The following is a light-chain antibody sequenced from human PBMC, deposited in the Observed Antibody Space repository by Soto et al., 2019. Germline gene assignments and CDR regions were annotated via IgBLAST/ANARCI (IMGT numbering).Light chain of an antibody. J-gene: IGKJ1*01. V-gene: IGKV3-15*01. Sequence: EIVLTQSPGTLSLYTGERATLSCRASQSLRTDLAWYQQKPGQAPRLLIYGASTRATGIPARFSGSGSGTEFTLTISSLQSEDFAVYYCQHYNNWPPWTFGQGTKVDI. CDR1: QSLRTD. CDR3: QHYNNWPPWT. CDR2: GAS.